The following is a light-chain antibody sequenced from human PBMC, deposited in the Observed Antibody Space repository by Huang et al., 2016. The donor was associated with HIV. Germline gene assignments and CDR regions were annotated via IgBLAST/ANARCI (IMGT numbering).Light chain of an antibody. Sequence: DIQMTQSPSTLSASVGDRVTIPCRASQNIGTYLAWYQQKPGKGPKLLIYKASSLESGVPSRFSGSGSGKEFTLTISSLQPDDFATYYCQQYNAYLPYTFGQGTKVEIK. CDR1: QNIGTY. V-gene: IGKV1-5*03. J-gene: IGKJ2*01. CDR3: QQYNAYLPYT. CDR2: KAS.